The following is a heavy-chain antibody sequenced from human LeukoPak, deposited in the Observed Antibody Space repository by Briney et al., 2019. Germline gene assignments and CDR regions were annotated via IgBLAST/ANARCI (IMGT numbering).Heavy chain of an antibody. Sequence: SQTLSLTCTVSGGSISSGDYYWSWIRQPPGKGLEWIGYIYYSGSTYYNPSLKSRVTISVDTSKNQFSLKLSSVTAADTAVYYCAREASGIVVVPAADYGMDVWGKGTTVTVSS. D-gene: IGHD2-2*01. CDR3: AREASGIVVVPAADYGMDV. V-gene: IGHV4-30-4*01. J-gene: IGHJ6*04. CDR1: GGSISSGDYY. CDR2: IYYSGST.